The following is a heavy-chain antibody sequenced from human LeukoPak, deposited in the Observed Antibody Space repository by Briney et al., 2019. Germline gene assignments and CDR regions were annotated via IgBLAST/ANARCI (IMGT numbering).Heavy chain of an antibody. CDR1: GFTFTSSA. CDR3: AAGASPHDAFDI. V-gene: IGHV1-58*02. D-gene: IGHD3-16*01. J-gene: IGHJ3*02. Sequence: SVKVSFTASGFTFTSSAMQWVRQARGQRLEWIGWIVVGSGNTNYAQKFQERVTITRDMSTSTAYMELSSLRSEDTAVYYCAAGASPHDAFDIWGQGTMVTVSS. CDR2: IVVGSGNT.